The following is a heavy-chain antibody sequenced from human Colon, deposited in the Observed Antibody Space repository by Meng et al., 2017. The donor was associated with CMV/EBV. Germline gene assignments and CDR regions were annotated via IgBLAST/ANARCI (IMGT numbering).Heavy chain of an antibody. CDR3: ARDQRPRGYSGYKRAYYYYGMDV. CDR2: IRDTGART. CDR1: GFSFSSFA. V-gene: IGHV3-23*01. J-gene: IGHJ6*02. Sequence: GESLKISCAGSGFSFSSFAISWVRQAPGKGLEWVSLIRDTGARTYYADSVKGRFTISRDNSKNALFLEMNSLRAEDTAVYYCARDQRPRGYSGYKRAYYYYGMDVWGQGTTVTVSS. D-gene: IGHD5-12*01.